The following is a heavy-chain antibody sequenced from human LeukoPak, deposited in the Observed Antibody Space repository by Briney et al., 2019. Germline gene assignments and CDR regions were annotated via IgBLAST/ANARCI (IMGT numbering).Heavy chain of an antibody. CDR1: GFTFSSYS. J-gene: IGHJ4*02. CDR3: ARVVHYGSGPAVG. V-gene: IGHV3-48*04. CDR2: ISSSGDTI. D-gene: IGHD3-10*01. Sequence: GGSLRLSCAASGFTFSSYSMNWVRQAPGKGLEWVSYISSSGDTIYYADSVKGRFTISRDNAKNSVHLQMNSLRADDTAVYYCARVVHYGSGPAVGWGQGTLVTVSS.